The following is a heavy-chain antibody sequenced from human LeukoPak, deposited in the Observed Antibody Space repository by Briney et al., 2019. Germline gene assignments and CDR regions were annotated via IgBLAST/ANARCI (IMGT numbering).Heavy chain of an antibody. V-gene: IGHV5-51*01. D-gene: IGHD6-19*01. CDR2: IYPGDSDT. Sequence: GESLKISCKGSGYSFTSYWIGWVRQMPGKGLEWMGIIYPGDSDTRYSPSFQGQVTISADKSISTAYLQWGSLKAPDTAMYYCARQAVAGRNWFDPWGQGTLVTVSS. CDR3: ARQAVAGRNWFDP. J-gene: IGHJ5*02. CDR1: GYSFTSYW.